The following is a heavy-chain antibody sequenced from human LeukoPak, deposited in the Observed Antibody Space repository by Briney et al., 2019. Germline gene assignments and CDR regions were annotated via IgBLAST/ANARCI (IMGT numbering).Heavy chain of an antibody. D-gene: IGHD3-10*01. V-gene: IGHV3-21*01. J-gene: IGHJ4*02. CDR1: GLTFSSYS. CDR2: ISSSSSYI. Sequence: GGSLRLSCAASGLTFSSYSMNWVRQAPGKGLEWVSSISSSSSYIYYADSVKGRFTISRDNAKNSLYLQMNSLRAEDTAVYYCARDSPMVRGAFDYWGQGTLVTVSS. CDR3: ARDSPMVRGAFDY.